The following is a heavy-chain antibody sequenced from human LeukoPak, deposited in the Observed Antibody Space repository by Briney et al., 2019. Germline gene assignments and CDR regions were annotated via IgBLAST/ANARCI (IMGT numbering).Heavy chain of an antibody. V-gene: IGHV4-38-2*02. D-gene: IGHD3-10*01. CDR2: IHHGGST. CDR1: NYSITSHY. Sequence: SETLSLTCTVSNYSITSHYWGWIRQPPGKGLEWIGNIHHGGSTNANPSLKSRVTISVDTSKNQFSLNLSSVTAADTAVYYCAREVQYFGSGSCPDYWGQGTLVTVSS. J-gene: IGHJ4*02. CDR3: AREVQYFGSGSCPDY.